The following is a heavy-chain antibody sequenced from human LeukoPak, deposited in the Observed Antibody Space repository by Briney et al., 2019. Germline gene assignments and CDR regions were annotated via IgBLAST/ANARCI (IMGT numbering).Heavy chain of an antibody. CDR2: ISAYNGNT. D-gene: IGHD3-10*01. CDR1: GYTFTSYG. CDR3: ARDHKGYYYGSGSSFDY. J-gene: IGHJ4*02. Sequence: ASVKVSCKASGYTFTSYGISWVRQAPGQGLEWMGWISAYNGNTNYAQKLQGRVTMTTDTSTSTAYMELRSLRSVDTAVYYCARDHKGYYYGSGSSFDYWGQGTLVTVSS. V-gene: IGHV1-18*01.